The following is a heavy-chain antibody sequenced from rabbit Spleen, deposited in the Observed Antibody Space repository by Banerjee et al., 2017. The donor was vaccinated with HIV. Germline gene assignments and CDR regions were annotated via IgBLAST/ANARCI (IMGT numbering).Heavy chain of an antibody. CDR3: ARDTSSSFSSYGMDL. Sequence: QEQLVESGGDLVKPGASLTLTCTASGVSFSSSSYMCWVRPAPGKGLEWIACIDTGSSGFTYFATWAKGRFTCSKTSSTTVTLQMTRLTAADTATYFCARDTSSSFSSYGMDLWGQGTLVTVS. J-gene: IGHJ6*01. CDR1: GVSFSSSSY. V-gene: IGHV1S45*01. D-gene: IGHD1-1*01. CDR2: IDTGSSGFT.